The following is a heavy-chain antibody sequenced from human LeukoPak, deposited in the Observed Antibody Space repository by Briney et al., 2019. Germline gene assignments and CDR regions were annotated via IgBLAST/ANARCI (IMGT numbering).Heavy chain of an antibody. CDR2: INPNSGGT. CDR1: GYTFTGYY. D-gene: IGHD5-12*01. J-gene: IGHJ3*02. V-gene: IGHV1-2*02. Sequence: GASVKVSCKASGYTFTGYYMHWVRQAPGQGLEWMGWINPNSGGTNYAQKFQGRVTMTRDTSISTAYMELSRLRSDDTAEYYCARGIYSGYQNDAFDIWGQGTMVTVSS. CDR3: ARGIYSGYQNDAFDI.